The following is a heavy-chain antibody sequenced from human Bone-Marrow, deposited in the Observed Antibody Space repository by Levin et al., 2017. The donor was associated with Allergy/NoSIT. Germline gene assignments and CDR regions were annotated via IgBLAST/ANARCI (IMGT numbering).Heavy chain of an antibody. CDR1: GFTVSSNY. D-gene: IGHD2/OR15-2a*01. CDR2: IYSNSRT. Sequence: GGSLRLSCAVSGFTVSSNYISWVRRAPGKGLEWVSMIYSNSRTYYADSVKGRFTISRDSSKNTVSLQMISLRVEDTAVYYCARESTQRIYDMDVWGQGTTVTVSS. J-gene: IGHJ6*02. CDR3: ARESTQRIYDMDV. V-gene: IGHV3-66*01.